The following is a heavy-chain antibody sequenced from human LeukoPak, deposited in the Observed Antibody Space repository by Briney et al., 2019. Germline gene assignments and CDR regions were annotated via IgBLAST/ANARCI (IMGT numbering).Heavy chain of an antibody. Sequence: GGSLRLSCAASGFIFTNYFMSWVRQAPGRGLEWVTSIKHDGSEKYYVDSVRGRFTISRDNTMNSLYLQMSSLRAEDTAVYYCATDRGWRTSGYYLYYFEYWGQGTLVTYSS. CDR3: ATDRGWRTSGYYLYYFEY. D-gene: IGHD3-3*01. CDR1: GFIFTNYF. J-gene: IGHJ4*02. V-gene: IGHV3-7*01. CDR2: IKHDGSEK.